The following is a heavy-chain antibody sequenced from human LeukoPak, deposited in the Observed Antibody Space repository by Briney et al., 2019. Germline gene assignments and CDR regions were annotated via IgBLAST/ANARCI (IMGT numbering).Heavy chain of an antibody. CDR1: GFTFSSYS. CDR2: ISSSSSYI. J-gene: IGHJ6*02. V-gene: IGHV3-21*01. CDR3: ARERYSFYYYYGMDV. D-gene: IGHD4-11*01. Sequence: GGSLRLSCAASGFTFSSYSMNWVRQAPGKGLEWVSSISSSSSYIYYADSVKGRFTISRDNAKNSLYLQMNSLRAEDTAVYYCARERYSFYYYYGMDVWGQGTTVTVSS.